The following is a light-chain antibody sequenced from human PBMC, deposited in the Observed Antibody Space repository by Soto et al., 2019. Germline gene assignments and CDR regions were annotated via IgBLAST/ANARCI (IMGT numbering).Light chain of an antibody. CDR2: IAS. CDR3: QQTYSFPRT. V-gene: IGKV1-39*01. J-gene: IGKJ1*01. CDR1: QSITNY. Sequence: GDRVPITCRASQSITNYLNWYQQKPGRAPKLLIYIASSLQSGVPSRFSGSGSGTDFTLTISSLQPEDFATYYCQQTYSFPRTFGQGTKVEIK.